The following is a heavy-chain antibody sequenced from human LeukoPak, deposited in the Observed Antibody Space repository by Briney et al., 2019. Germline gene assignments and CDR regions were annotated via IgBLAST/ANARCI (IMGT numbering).Heavy chain of an antibody. Sequence: GASVKVSCKASGYTFTSYAMNWVRRAPGQGLEWMGWINTNTGNPTYAQGFTGRFVFSLDTSVSTAYLQISSLKAEDTAVYYCARHRITMVRGVTNRLNWFDPWGQGTLVTVSS. D-gene: IGHD3-10*01. V-gene: IGHV7-4-1*02. CDR3: ARHRITMVRGVTNRLNWFDP. J-gene: IGHJ5*02. CDR1: GYTFTSYA. CDR2: INTNTGNP.